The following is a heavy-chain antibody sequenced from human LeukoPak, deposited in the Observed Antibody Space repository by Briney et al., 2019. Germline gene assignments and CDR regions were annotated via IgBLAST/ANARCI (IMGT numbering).Heavy chain of an antibody. CDR1: GYSISSGYY. D-gene: IGHD6-19*01. CDR2: IYTSGST. CDR3: ARGAVSGLPYYFDY. V-gene: IGHV4-38-2*02. Sequence: KPSETLSLTCSVSGYSISSGYYWGWIRQPPGKGLEWIGSIYTSGSTNYNPSLKSRVTISVDTSKNQFSLKLSSVTAADTAVYYCARGAVSGLPYYFDYWGQGTLVTVSS. J-gene: IGHJ4*02.